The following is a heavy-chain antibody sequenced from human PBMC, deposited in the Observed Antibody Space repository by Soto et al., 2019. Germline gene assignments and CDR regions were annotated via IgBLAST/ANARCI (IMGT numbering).Heavy chain of an antibody. Sequence: EGSLRLSCGVSQFSFRRYAMHCIRQSPGKGLEWVAVISFDGNSLHYADSVRDRFTISRDNSKDTLYLQMNNLRPADTAGYYWARTSDTNRYYFCYCGQGTGVTV. CDR1: QFSFRRYA. CDR3: ARTSDTNRYYFCY. J-gene: IGHJ4*02. CDR2: ISFDGNSL. V-gene: IGHV3-30-3*01.